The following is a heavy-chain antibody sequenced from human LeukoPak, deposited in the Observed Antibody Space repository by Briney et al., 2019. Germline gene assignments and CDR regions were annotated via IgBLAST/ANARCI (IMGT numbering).Heavy chain of an antibody. D-gene: IGHD3-22*01. CDR1: GYTFTSYD. CDR2: MNPNSGNT. Sequence: ASVRVSCTASGYTFTSYDINWVRQAPGQGLEWMGGMNPNSGNTDYAQKFQGRVTMTRNTSISTAYMELSSLRSEDTAVYYCAREAPYYYDSSGYYKLGDAFDIWGQGTMVTVSS. V-gene: IGHV1-8*01. CDR3: AREAPYYYDSSGYYKLGDAFDI. J-gene: IGHJ3*02.